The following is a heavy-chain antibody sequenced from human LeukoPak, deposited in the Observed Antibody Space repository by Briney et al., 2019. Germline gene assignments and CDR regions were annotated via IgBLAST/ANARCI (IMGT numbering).Heavy chain of an antibody. CDR2: IYHSGST. Sequence: SETLSLTCAVSGGSISSRNWWSWVRQPPGKGLEWIGEIYHSGSTNYNPSLKTRVTISVDKSKNQFSLKLSSVTATDTAVYYCARTPAAMFWFDPWGQGTLVTVSS. V-gene: IGHV4-4*02. CDR3: ARTPAAMFWFDP. CDR1: GGSISSRNW. J-gene: IGHJ5*02. D-gene: IGHD2-2*01.